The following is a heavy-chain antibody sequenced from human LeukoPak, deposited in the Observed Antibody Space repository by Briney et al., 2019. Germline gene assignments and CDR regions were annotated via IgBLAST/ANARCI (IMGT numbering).Heavy chain of an antibody. D-gene: IGHD3-22*01. J-gene: IGHJ2*01. V-gene: IGHV4-39*07. CDR1: GGSISSSGYY. CDR3: ARDQNVYYYDSSGRHFDL. Sequence: SETLSLTCTVSGGSISSSGYYWGWIRQPPGKGLEWIASIYYSGSTYYNPSLESRVTISVDTSKNQFSLKLSSVTAADTAVYYCARDQNVYYYDSSGRHFDLWGRGTLVTVSS. CDR2: IYYSGST.